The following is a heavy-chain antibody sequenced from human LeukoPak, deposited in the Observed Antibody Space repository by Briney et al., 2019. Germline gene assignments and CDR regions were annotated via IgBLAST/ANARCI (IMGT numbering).Heavy chain of an antibody. CDR2: IYYSGST. Sequence: SETLSLTCTVSGGSISSYYWSWIRQPPGKGLEWIGYIYYSGSTNYNPSLKSRVTISVDTSKNQFSLKLSSVTAADTAVYYCAGEKGGRGFAPWGQGPLVTVSS. CDR1: GGSISSYY. V-gene: IGHV4-59*12. CDR3: AGEKGGRGFAP. J-gene: IGHJ5*02.